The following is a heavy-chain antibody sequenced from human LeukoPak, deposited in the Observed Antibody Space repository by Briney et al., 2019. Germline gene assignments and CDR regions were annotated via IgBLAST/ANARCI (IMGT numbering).Heavy chain of an antibody. D-gene: IGHD3-22*01. V-gene: IGHV3-23*01. CDR2: ISGSGGST. J-gene: IGHJ4*02. CDR3: AKDGHYYDSSGCFDY. CDR1: GFTFSSYA. Sequence: PGGSLRLSCAASGFTFSSYAMSWVRQAPGKGLEWVSAISGSGGSTYYADSVKGRFTISRDNSKNTLYLQMNSLRAEDTAVHYCAKDGHYYDSSGCFDYWGQGTLVTVSS.